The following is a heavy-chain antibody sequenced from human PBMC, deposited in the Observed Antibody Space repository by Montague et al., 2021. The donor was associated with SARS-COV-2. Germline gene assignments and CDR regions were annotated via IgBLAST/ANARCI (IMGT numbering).Heavy chain of an antibody. J-gene: IGHJ3*02. CDR1: GFTFSSYA. V-gene: IGHV3-30-3*01. CDR2: ISYDGSNK. D-gene: IGHD6-13*01. Sequence: SLRLSCAASGFTFSSYAMHWVRQAPGKGLEWVAVISYDGSNKYYADSVKGRFTISRDNSKNTLYLQMNSLGAEDMAVYYCAREQPLYDAFDIWGQGTMVTVSS. CDR3: AREQPLYDAFDI.